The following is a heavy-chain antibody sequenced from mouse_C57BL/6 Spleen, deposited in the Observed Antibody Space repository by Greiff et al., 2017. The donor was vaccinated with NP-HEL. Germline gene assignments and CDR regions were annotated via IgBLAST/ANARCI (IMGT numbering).Heavy chain of an antibody. CDR1: GYSITSGYY. J-gene: IGHJ4*01. CDR2: ISYDGSN. CDR3: ARDEDRGAMDY. Sequence: EVKLQESGPGLVKPSQSLSLTCSVTGYSITSGYYWNWIRQFPGNKLEWMGYISYDGSNNYNPSLKNRISITRDTSKNQFFLKLNSVTTEDTATYYCARDEDRGAMDYWGQGTSVTVSS. V-gene: IGHV3-6*01.